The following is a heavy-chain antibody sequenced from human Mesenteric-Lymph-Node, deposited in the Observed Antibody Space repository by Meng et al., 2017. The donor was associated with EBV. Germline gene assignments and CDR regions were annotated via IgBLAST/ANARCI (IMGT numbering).Heavy chain of an antibody. V-gene: IGHV4-34*01. Sequence: VQLDQWGAGRLKPSETLSLTCEVSGGSFSNYYWSWSRQTPGKGLEWIGEINHSGSANYNPSLKSRVTISIDTSKNQFSLRLNSVTAADTAVYYCARGVQVAWRFDPWGQGTLVTVSS. J-gene: IGHJ5*02. CDR2: INHSGSA. CDR3: ARGVQVAWRFDP. D-gene: IGHD2-15*01. CDR1: GGSFSNYY.